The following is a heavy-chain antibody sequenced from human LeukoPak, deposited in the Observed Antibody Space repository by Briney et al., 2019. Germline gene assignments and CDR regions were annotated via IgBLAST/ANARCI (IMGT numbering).Heavy chain of an antibody. V-gene: IGHV1-69*13. CDR1: GGTFSSYA. J-gene: IGHJ6*02. CDR2: IIPIFGTA. Sequence: SVKVSCKASGGTFSSYAISWVRQAPGQGLEWMGGIIPIFGTANYAQKFQGRVTITADESKSTAYMELSSLRSEDTAVYYCARERVPRYCSSTSCYRTPGYYYYGMDVWGQGTTVTVSS. CDR3: ARERVPRYCSSTSCYRTPGYYYYGMDV. D-gene: IGHD2-2*02.